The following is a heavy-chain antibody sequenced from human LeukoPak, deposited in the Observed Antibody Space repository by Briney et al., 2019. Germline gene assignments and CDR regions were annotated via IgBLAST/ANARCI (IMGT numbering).Heavy chain of an antibody. V-gene: IGHV4-4*07. CDR3: ARGTVAGHYFDY. J-gene: IGHJ4*02. CDR2: IYTSGST. CDR1: GGSISSYY. Sequence: SETLSLTCTVSGGSISSYYWSWIRQPAGQGLKWIGRIYTSGSTNYNPSLKSRVTISVDTSKNQFSLKLSSVTAADTAVYYCARGTVAGHYFDYWGQGTLVTVSS. D-gene: IGHD6-19*01.